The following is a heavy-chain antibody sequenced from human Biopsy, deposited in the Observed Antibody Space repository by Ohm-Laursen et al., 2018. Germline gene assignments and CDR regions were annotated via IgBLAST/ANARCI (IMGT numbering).Heavy chain of an antibody. Sequence: ASVKVSCKASGYTFTDSYMHWVRQAPGQGLEWMGWINPNSGGTNYAQKFQGRVTVTRDTSTSTVYMELSSLRSEDTAVYYCARNAWPTLSTMIVVVKGFNWFDPWGQGTLVTVSS. J-gene: IGHJ5*02. CDR2: INPNSGGT. V-gene: IGHV1-2*02. CDR1: GYTFTDSY. CDR3: ARNAWPTLSTMIVVVKGFNWFDP. D-gene: IGHD3-22*01.